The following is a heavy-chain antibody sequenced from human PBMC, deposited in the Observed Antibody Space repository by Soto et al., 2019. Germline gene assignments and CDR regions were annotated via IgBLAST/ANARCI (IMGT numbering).Heavy chain of an antibody. J-gene: IGHJ6*02. CDR2: IIWSSGYI. Sequence: PXGSLRLSCAASGFTFQDYAMHWVRQAPGKGPEWVAGIIWSSGYIGYADSVKGRFTISRDNAKNSLYLQMNSLRPEDTALYYCAKDFFPRHAMVLYAMDVWAPGTTVTVSS. D-gene: IGHD5-18*01. V-gene: IGHV3-9*01. CDR3: AKDFFPRHAMVLYAMDV. CDR1: GFTFQDYA.